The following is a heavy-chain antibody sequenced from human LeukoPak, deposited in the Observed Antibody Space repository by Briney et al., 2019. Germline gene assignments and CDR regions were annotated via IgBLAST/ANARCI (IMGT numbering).Heavy chain of an antibody. J-gene: IGHJ4*02. CDR2: ISSGGGTI. Sequence: GGSLRLSCAASGFIFSGYEMNWVRQAPGEGLEWVSYISSGGGTIYYADSVKGRFTVSRDNGKYSLYLQMNSLRAEDTAVYYCASLPSSGWYVSGNDFWGQGTLVTVSS. CDR1: GFIFSGYE. CDR3: ASLPSSGWYVSGNDF. V-gene: IGHV3-48*03. D-gene: IGHD6-19*01.